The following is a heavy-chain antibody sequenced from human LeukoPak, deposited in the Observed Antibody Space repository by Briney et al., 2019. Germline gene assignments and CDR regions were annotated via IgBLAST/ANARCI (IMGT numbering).Heavy chain of an antibody. CDR1: GGTFSSYA. J-gene: IGHJ4*02. D-gene: IGHD4-17*01. V-gene: IGHV1-69*01. CDR2: IIPIFGTA. CDR3: ARTTVYGESLDY. Sequence: SVKVSCKASGGTFSSYAISWVRQAPGQGLEWMGGIIPIFGTANYAQKFQGRVTITADESTSTAYMELSSLRSEDTAVYYCARTTVYGESLDYWGQGTLVTVSS.